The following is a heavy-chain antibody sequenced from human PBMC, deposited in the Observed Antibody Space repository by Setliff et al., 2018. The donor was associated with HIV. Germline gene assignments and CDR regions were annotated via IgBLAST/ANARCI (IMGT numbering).Heavy chain of an antibody. CDR3: ASPASDSSTVNGADY. Sequence: SETLSLTCTVADGSISTGSYYWSWVRQPAGRGLEWIGRIYTSGSTNYNPSLKSRVTMSVDTSKNQFSLKLSSVTAADTAVYYCASPASDSSTVNGADYWGQGTLVTVSS. CDR2: IYTSGST. D-gene: IGHD6-13*01. CDR1: DGSISTGSYY. V-gene: IGHV4-61*02. J-gene: IGHJ4*02.